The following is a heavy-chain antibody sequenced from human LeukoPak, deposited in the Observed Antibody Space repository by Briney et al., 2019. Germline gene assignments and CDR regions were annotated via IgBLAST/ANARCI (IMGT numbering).Heavy chain of an antibody. J-gene: IGHJ4*02. CDR3: AGVEALTGTDY. Sequence: GASVKVSCKASGYTFTGYYLHWVRQAPGQGLEWMGWINPNSGGTNYAQRFQGRVTMTRDTSISTAYMEVSRLRSDDTAVYYCAGVEALTGTDYWGQGTLVTVSS. CDR1: GYTFTGYY. D-gene: IGHD1-20*01. CDR2: INPNSGGT. V-gene: IGHV1-2*02.